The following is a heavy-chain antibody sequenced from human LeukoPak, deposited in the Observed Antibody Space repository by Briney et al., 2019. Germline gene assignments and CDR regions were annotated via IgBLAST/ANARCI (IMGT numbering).Heavy chain of an antibody. J-gene: IGHJ4*02. CDR2: ISAGGDFV. CDR1: GFPFSTHS. Sequence: GGSLRLSCAASGFPFSTHSLNWVRQAPGKGLEWVSSISAGGDFVYYGDSVKGRFTISRDNAKNSLYLQMNSLRAEDTAVYYCARPCTGSTSCGDYWGQGTLVTVSS. V-gene: IGHV3-21*01. D-gene: IGHD2-2*01. CDR3: ARPCTGSTSCGDY.